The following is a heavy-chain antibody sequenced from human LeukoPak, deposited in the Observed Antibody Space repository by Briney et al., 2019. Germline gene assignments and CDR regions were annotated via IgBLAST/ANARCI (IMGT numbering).Heavy chain of an antibody. Sequence: ASVKVSCKASGYTFTGYYMHWVRQAPGQGLEWMGRINPNSGGTNYAQKFQGRVTMTRDTSISTAYMELSRLRSDDTAVYYCASAAHMTTVTTSTXYWGQGTLVT. D-gene: IGHD4-17*01. V-gene: IGHV1-2*06. CDR1: GYTFTGYY. J-gene: IGHJ4*02. CDR2: INPNSGGT. CDR3: ASAAHMTTVTTSTXY.